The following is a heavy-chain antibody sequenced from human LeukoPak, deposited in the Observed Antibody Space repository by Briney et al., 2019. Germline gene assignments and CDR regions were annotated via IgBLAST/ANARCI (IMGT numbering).Heavy chain of an antibody. CDR1: GYTLTELS. Sequence: ASVKVSCKVSGYTLTELSMHWVRQAPGKGLEWMGGFDPEDGETIYAQKFQGRVTMTEDTSTDTAYMELSSLRSEDTAVYYCATTDYYGSGSYKPFDPWGQGTLVTVSS. D-gene: IGHD3-10*01. J-gene: IGHJ5*02. CDR3: ATTDYYGSGSYKPFDP. CDR2: FDPEDGET. V-gene: IGHV1-24*01.